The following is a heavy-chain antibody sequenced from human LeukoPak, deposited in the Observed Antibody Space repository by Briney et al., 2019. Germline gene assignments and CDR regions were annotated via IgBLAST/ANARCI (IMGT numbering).Heavy chain of an antibody. V-gene: IGHV1-24*01. CDR2: FDPEDGET. J-gene: IGHJ5*02. CDR1: GYTLTELS. Sequence: ASVKVSCKVSGYTLTELSMHWVRQAPGKGLEWMGGFDPEDGETIYAQKFQGRVTMTEDTSTDTAYMELSRLRSEDTAVYYCATAGDIVVVVADRGQFDPWGQGTLVTVSS. CDR3: ATAGDIVVVVADRGQFDP. D-gene: IGHD2-15*01.